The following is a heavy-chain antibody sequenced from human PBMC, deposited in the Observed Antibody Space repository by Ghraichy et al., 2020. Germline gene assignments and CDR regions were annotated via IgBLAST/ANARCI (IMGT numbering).Heavy chain of an antibody. D-gene: IGHD2-2*01. Sequence: GGSLRLSCAASGFSVSSNYLTWVRQAPGKGLEWVSVIYSGGATYYADFVKGRFTISRDGSKNTLFLQMNSLRVEDTAIYYCARADKAMPGGLDAWGQGTLVTVSS. CDR2: IYSGGAT. CDR3: ARADKAMPGGLDA. V-gene: IGHV3-53*01. J-gene: IGHJ5*02. CDR1: GFSVSSNY.